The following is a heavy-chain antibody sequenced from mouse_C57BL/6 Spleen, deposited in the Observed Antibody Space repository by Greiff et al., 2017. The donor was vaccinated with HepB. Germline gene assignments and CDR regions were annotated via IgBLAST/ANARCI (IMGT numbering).Heavy chain of an antibody. Sequence: DVHLVESGEGLVKPGGSLKLSCAASGFTFSSYAMSWVRQTPEKRLEWVAYISSGGDYIYYADTVKGRFTISRDNARNTLYLQMSSLKSEDTAMYYCTRGAGYYGSSNWYFDVWGTGTTVTVSS. D-gene: IGHD1-1*01. CDR3: TRGAGYYGSSNWYFDV. CDR1: GFTFSSYA. CDR2: ISSGGDYI. J-gene: IGHJ1*03. V-gene: IGHV5-9-1*02.